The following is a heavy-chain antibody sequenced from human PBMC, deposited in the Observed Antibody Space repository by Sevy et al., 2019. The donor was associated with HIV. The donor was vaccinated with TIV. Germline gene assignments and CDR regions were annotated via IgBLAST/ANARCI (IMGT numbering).Heavy chain of an antibody. V-gene: IGHV4-30-2*01. D-gene: IGHD1-1*01. CDR1: GGSISSGGYS. CDR2: IYHSGST. Sequence: SETLSLTCAVSGGSISSGGYSWSWIRQPPGKGLEWIGYIYHSGSTYYNPSLKIRVTISVDRSKNQFSLKLSSVTAADTAVYYCARAATGTTDNWFDPWGQGTLVTVSS. CDR3: ARAATGTTDNWFDP. J-gene: IGHJ5*02.